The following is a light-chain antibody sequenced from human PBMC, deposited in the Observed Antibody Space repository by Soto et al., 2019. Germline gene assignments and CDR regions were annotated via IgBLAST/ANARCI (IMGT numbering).Light chain of an antibody. CDR2: GAS. Sequence: EIVMTQSPATLSVSPGERATLSCRASQSVSSNLAWYQQKPGQAHRLLIYGASTRATGIPARFSGSGSGTEFTLTIRSLQSEDFAVYYCKQYNNWPPTFGQGTKVDIK. CDR3: KQYNNWPPT. V-gene: IGKV3-15*01. J-gene: IGKJ1*01. CDR1: QSVSSN.